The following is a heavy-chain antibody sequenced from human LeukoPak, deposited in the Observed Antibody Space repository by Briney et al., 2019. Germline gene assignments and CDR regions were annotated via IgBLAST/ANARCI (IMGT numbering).Heavy chain of an antibody. Sequence: SETLSLTYAVYGGSFSGYYWSWIRQPPGKGLEWIGEINHSGSTNYNPSLKSRVTISVDTSKNQFSLKLSSVTAADTAVYYCARGSLYYDFWSGYIRSEYFQHWGQGTLVTVSS. D-gene: IGHD3-3*01. CDR2: INHSGST. J-gene: IGHJ1*01. CDR3: ARGSLYYDFWSGYIRSEYFQH. CDR1: GGSFSGYY. V-gene: IGHV4-34*01.